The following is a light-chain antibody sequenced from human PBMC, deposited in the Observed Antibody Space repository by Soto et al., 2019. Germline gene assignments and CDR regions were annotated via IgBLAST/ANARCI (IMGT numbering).Light chain of an antibody. V-gene: IGLV2-11*01. J-gene: IGLJ3*02. CDR1: SSDVGGYKY. CDR3: CSYAGSYSWV. CDR2: DVS. Sequence: QSALTQPRSVSGSPGQSVTISCTGTSSDVGGYKYVSWYQQHPGKAPKFIIYDVSERSSGVPDRFSGSKSGNTASLTISGLEAEDEADYYCCSYAGSYSWVFGGGTKVTVL.